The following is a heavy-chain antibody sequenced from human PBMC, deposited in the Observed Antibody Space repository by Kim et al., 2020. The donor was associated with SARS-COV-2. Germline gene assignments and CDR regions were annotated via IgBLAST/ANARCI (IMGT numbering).Heavy chain of an antibody. D-gene: IGHD3-3*01. CDR3: ARGGLTSGFDY. CDR2: T. J-gene: IGHJ4*02. V-gene: IGHV3-23*01. Sequence: THYAGSVMGRFTISRDSSRNQVFLQMNSLSADDTAIYYCARGGLTSGFDYWGQGTLVTVSS.